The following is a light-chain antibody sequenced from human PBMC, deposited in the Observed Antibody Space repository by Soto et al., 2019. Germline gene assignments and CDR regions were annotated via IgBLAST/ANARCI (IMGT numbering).Light chain of an antibody. V-gene: IGKV1-39*01. CDR2: GAS. Sequence: DIQMTQSPSSLSASVGDRVTITCRASQYIGDFLNWYQQTPGKAPKLLIFGASNLHIGVPSRFSGSRSGTEFTLTINNLQREDFATYYCQESFFTLGTFGRGTKVEI. CDR1: QYIGDF. CDR3: QESFFTLGT. J-gene: IGKJ1*01.